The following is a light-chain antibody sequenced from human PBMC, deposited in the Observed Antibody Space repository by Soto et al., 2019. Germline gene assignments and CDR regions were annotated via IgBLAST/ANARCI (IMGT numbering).Light chain of an antibody. J-gene: IGKJ4*01. V-gene: IGKV3-20*01. Sequence: EIVLTQSPGTLSLSPGERATLSCRASQSVSSSYLAWYQQKPGQAPRLLIYGESSRATGIPDRFSGSGSGTEFTLTISRLEPEDFAVYYGQQYDSSPLTFGGGTKVEIK. CDR1: QSVSSSY. CDR3: QQYDSSPLT. CDR2: GES.